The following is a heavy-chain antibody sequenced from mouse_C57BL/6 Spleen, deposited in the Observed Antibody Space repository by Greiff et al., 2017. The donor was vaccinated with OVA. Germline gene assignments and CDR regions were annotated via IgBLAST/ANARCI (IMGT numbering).Heavy chain of an antibody. CDR1: GYAFSSYW. Sequence: VMLVESGAELVKPGASVKISCKASGYAFSSYWMNWVKQRPGKGLEWIGQIYPGDGDTNYNGKFKGKATLTADKSSSTAYMQLSSLTSEDSAVYFCARSRDGNSFAYWGQGTLVTVSA. CDR3: ARSRDGNSFAY. D-gene: IGHD2-1*01. V-gene: IGHV1-80*01. J-gene: IGHJ3*01. CDR2: IYPGDGDT.